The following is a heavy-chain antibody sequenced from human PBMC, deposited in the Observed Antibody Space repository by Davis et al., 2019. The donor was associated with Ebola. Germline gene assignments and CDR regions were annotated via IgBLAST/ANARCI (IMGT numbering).Heavy chain of an antibody. J-gene: IGHJ4*02. D-gene: IGHD2/OR15-2a*01. Sequence: MPSETLSLTCTVSGYSISSGYYWGWIRQPPGKGLEWIGEINHSGSTNYNPSLKSRVTISVDTSKNQFSLKLNSVTAADTAVYYCARGRPFFWGQGTLVTVSS. CDR1: GYSISSGYY. CDR3: ARGRPFF. CDR2: INHSGST. V-gene: IGHV4-38-2*02.